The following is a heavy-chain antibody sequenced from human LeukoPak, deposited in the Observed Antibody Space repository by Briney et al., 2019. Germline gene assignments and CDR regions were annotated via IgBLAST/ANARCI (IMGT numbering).Heavy chain of an antibody. V-gene: IGHV3-7*01. CDR2: IKQDGSEK. CDR3: ARAGVRWPDAFDI. Sequence: GGSLRLSCAASGFIFSSYWMSWVRQAPGKGLEWVANIKQDGSEKYYVDSVKGRFTISRDNAKNSLYLQMNSLRAEDTAVYYCARAGVRWPDAFDIWGQGTMVTVSS. CDR1: GFIFSSYW. J-gene: IGHJ3*02. D-gene: IGHD4-23*01.